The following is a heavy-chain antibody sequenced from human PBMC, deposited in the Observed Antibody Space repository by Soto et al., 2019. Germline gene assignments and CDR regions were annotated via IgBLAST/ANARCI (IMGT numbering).Heavy chain of an antibody. Sequence: GGSLRLSCAASGFTFSSYAMSWVRQAPGKXLEWVSAISGSGGSTYYADSVKGRFTISRDNSKNTLYLQMNSLRAEDTAVYYCAKTMRIVVVTASAYFDYWGQGTLVTVSS. CDR1: GFTFSSYA. J-gene: IGHJ4*02. D-gene: IGHD2-21*02. CDR2: ISGSGGST. CDR3: AKTMRIVVVTASAYFDY. V-gene: IGHV3-23*01.